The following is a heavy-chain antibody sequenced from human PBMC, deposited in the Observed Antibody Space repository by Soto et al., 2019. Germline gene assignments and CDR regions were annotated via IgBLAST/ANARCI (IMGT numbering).Heavy chain of an antibody. D-gene: IGHD3-9*01. CDR1: GFTFRSYS. V-gene: IGHV3-9*01. CDR2: ISWNSGSI. CDR3: AKEKLVTGAFDI. Sequence: GGSLRLSCAASGFTFRSYSMNWVRQAPGKGLEWVSGISWNSGSIGYADSVKGRFTISRDNAKNSLYLQMNSLRAEDTALYYCAKEKLVTGAFDIWGQGTMVTVSS. J-gene: IGHJ3*02.